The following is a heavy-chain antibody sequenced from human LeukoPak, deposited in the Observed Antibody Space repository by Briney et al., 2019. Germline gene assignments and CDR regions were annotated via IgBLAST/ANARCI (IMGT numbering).Heavy chain of an antibody. CDR3: ARDWGYYYYYGMDV. CDR1: GFTFSSYW. V-gene: IGHV3-74*01. D-gene: IGHD3-16*01. J-gene: IGHJ6*01. Sequence: PGGSLRLSCAAFGFTFSSYWMHWVRQAPGKGLVWVSRINSDGSSTSYADSVKGRFTISRDNAKNSLYLQMNSLRAEDTAVYYWARDWGYYYYYGMDVWGQGTTVTVS. CDR2: INSDGSST.